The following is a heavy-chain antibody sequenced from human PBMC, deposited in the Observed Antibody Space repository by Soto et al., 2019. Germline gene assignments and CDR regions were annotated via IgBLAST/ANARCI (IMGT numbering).Heavy chain of an antibody. Sequence: ASVKVTWKASGEGFDSCGRRWVQQAPGQGLEWMGWISAYNGNTNYAQKLQGRVTMTTDTSTSTAYMELRSLRSDDTAVYYCAREGCTNGVCYTVNSNYYYYGMDVWGQGTTATVSS. J-gene: IGHJ6*02. V-gene: IGHV1-18*01. CDR1: GEGFDSCG. CDR2: ISAYNGNT. CDR3: AREGCTNGVCYTVNSNYYYYGMDV. D-gene: IGHD2-8*01.